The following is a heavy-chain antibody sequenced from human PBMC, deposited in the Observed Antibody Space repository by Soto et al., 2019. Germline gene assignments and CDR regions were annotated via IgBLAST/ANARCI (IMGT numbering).Heavy chain of an antibody. Sequence: PSETLSLTCTVSGGSISSYYWSWIRTPPGKGLEWIGYIYYSGSTNYNPSLKSRVTISVDTSKNQFSLKLSSVTAADTAVYYCARDPGYSSGWFLNYYYGMDVWGQGTTVTVSS. D-gene: IGHD6-19*01. J-gene: IGHJ6*02. CDR2: IYYSGST. CDR1: GGSISSYY. V-gene: IGHV4-59*01. CDR3: ARDPGYSSGWFLNYYYGMDV.